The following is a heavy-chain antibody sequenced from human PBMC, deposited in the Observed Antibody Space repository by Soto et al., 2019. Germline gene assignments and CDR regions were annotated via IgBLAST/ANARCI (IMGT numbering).Heavy chain of an antibody. J-gene: IGHJ5*02. CDR1: GGTLCIYT. Sequence: GASVKVSCKASGGTLCIYTITWVRQAPGQGLEWMGRIIPILGIANYAQKFQGRVTITADKSTSTAYMELSSLRSEDTAVYYCARDWGPRVAVSLDSRPWGQGTLVTVSS. D-gene: IGHD3-22*01. V-gene: IGHV1-69*04. CDR2: IIPILGIA. CDR3: ARDWGPRVAVSLDSRP.